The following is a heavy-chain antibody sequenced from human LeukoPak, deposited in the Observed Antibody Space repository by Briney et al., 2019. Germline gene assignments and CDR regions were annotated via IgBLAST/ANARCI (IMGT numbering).Heavy chain of an antibody. CDR2: ISSSSSTI. V-gene: IGHV3-48*01. CDR3: ARVGYDSSGYYPSPFDY. J-gene: IGHJ4*02. Sequence: GGSLRLSCVASGFTFSSYSMNWVRQAPGKGLEWVSYISSSSSTIYYADSVKGRFTISRDNAKNSLYLQMNSLRAEDTAVYYCARVGYDSSGYYPSPFDYWGQGTLVTVSS. D-gene: IGHD3-22*01. CDR1: GFTFSSYS.